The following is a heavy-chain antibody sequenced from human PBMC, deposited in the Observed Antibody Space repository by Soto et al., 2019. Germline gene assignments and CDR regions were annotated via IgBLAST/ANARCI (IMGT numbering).Heavy chain of an antibody. CDR2: IYHSGST. V-gene: IGHV4-38-2*02. CDR3: ARDRLEQQLPNKHYYYYGMDV. Sequence: PSETLSLTCAVSGYSISSGYYWGWIRQPPGKGLEWIGSIYHSGSTYYSPSLKSRVTISVDTSKNQFSLKLSSVTAADTAVYYCARDRLEQQLPNKHYYYYGMDVWGQGTTVTVSS. CDR1: GYSISSGYY. D-gene: IGHD6-13*01. J-gene: IGHJ6*02.